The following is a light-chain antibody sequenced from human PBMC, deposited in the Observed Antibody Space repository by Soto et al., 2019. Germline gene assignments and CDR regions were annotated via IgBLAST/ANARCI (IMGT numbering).Light chain of an antibody. Sequence: DIQMTQSPSSLSASVGARVTITCRASQSISSYLNWYQQKPGKAPKLLIYAASSLQSWVPSRFSGSGSGTDFTLTISSLQPEDFATYYCQQSYSTPRITFGQGTRLENK. CDR2: AAS. J-gene: IGKJ5*01. V-gene: IGKV1-39*01. CDR3: QQSYSTPRIT. CDR1: QSISSY.